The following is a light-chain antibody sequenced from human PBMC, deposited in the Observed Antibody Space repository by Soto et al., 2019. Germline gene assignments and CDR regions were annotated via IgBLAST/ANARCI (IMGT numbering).Light chain of an antibody. CDR1: PSDVGGYNS. CDR3: SSYAGSNVL. CDR2: DVS. V-gene: IGLV2-8*01. Sequence: QSVLTQPPSASGSPGQSVTISCTGIPSDVGGYNSVSWYQQYPGKAPKLMIYDVSKRPSGVPDRFSGSKSGNTASLTVSGLQAEDEANYYCSSYAGSNVLFGGGTKLTVL. J-gene: IGLJ2*01.